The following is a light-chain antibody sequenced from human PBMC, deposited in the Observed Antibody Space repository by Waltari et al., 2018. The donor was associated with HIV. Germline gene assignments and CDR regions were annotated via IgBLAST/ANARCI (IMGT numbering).Light chain of an antibody. CDR3: QQYFGVPIT. CDR2: WAS. Sequence: IVMTQSPDSLGVSLGARATIKCQSSQSLLHTSDNKNYLAWYQQKLGQSPKLLIYWASTRESGVPDRFSGSGSGADFTLTINGLRTEDVATYYCQQYFGVPITFGGGTKIDIK. J-gene: IGKJ4*01. CDR1: QSLLHTSDNKNY. V-gene: IGKV4-1*01.